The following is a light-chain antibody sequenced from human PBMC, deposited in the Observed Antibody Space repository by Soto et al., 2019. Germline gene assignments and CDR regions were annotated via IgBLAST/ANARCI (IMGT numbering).Light chain of an antibody. CDR2: EVS. V-gene: IGLV2-14*01. J-gene: IGLJ1*01. Sequence: QSVLTQPASVSGSPGQSITIPCTGTSSDVGGYNYVSWYQQHPGKAPKLMIYEVSYRPSGVSNRFSGSKSGNTASLTISGLQAEDEADYYCCSYTTSSTYVFGTGTKVTVL. CDR1: SSDVGGYNY. CDR3: CSYTTSSTYV.